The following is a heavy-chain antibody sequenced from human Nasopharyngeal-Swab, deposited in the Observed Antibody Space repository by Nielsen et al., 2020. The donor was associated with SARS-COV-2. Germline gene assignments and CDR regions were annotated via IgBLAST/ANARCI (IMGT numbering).Heavy chain of an antibody. V-gene: IGHV3-30-3*01. J-gene: IGHJ4*02. CDR2: ISYDGSNK. D-gene: IGHD3-10*01. CDR3: ARVDGWFGELFVDY. Sequence: GESLKISCAASGFTFSSYAMHWVRQAPGKGLEWAAVISYDGSNKYYADSVKGRFTISRDNSKNTLYLQMNSLRAEDTAVYYCARVDGWFGELFVDYWGQGTLVTVSS. CDR1: GFTFSSYA.